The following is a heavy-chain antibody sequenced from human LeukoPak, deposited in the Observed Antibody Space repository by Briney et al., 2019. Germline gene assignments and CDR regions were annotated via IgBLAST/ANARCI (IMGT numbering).Heavy chain of an antibody. CDR1: GGSINNSY. CDR2: IYYSGST. V-gene: IGHV4-59*12. J-gene: IGHJ4*02. D-gene: IGHD4-23*01. CDR3: ARNGGNSDFDY. Sequence: PSETLSLTCTVSGGSINNSYWTWIRQPPGKGLEWIGYIYYSGSTNYNPSLKSRITISVDTSKNQFSLKLSSVTAADTAVYYCARNGGNSDFDYWGQGTLVTVSS.